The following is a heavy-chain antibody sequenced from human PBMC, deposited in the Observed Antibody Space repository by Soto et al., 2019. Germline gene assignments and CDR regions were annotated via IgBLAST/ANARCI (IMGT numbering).Heavy chain of an antibody. V-gene: IGHV4-30-4*01. CDR3: ARVYDFWSGYYTGMQGYFDY. J-gene: IGHJ4*02. Sequence: SETLSLTCTVSGGSISSGDYYWSWIRQPPGKGLEWIGYIYYSGSTYYNPSLKSRVTISVDTSKNQFSLKLSSVTAADTAVYYCARVYDFWSGYYTGMQGYFDYWGQGTLVTVSS. D-gene: IGHD3-3*01. CDR2: IYYSGST. CDR1: GGSISSGDYY.